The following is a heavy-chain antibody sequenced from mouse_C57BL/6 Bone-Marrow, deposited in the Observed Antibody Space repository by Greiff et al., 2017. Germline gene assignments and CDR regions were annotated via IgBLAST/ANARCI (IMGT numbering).Heavy chain of an antibody. CDR2: INPGSGGT. V-gene: IGHV1-54*01. J-gene: IGHJ2*01. CDR3: ARRGRLPGDY. D-gene: IGHD2-4*01. Sequence: VQLQQSGAELVRPGTSVKVSCKASGYAFTNYLIEWVKQGPGQGLEWIGVINPGSGGTNYNEKFKGKATLTADKSSSTAYMQLSSLTSEDSAVYFCARRGRLPGDYWGQGTTLTVSS. CDR1: GYAFTNYL.